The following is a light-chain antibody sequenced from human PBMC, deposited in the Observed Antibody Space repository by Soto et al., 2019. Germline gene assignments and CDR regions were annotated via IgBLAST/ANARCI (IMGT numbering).Light chain of an antibody. V-gene: IGKV3-20*01. CDR1: QSVSSTY. CDR3: QQYGSSPPYT. Sequence: EIVLTQSPGTLSLSPGERATLSCRASQSVSSTYLAWYQQKPGQAPRLLLYGASSRATGIPDRFSGSGSGTDFTLTTSRLEPEDFVVYYYQQYGSSPPYTFGQGTKLEIK. J-gene: IGKJ2*01. CDR2: GAS.